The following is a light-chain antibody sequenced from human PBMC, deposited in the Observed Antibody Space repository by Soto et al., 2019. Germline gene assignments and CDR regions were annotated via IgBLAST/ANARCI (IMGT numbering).Light chain of an antibody. V-gene: IGKV1-39*01. J-gene: IGKJ2*01. Sequence: IQMKQTPSFISSSIGDRFTITGRASQNIRNYLNWYKQKPGQAPNLLIYASSSIRGGVPSRFRGSGSVTEYTLPISSLQPEDFATYYGQQGHNLPYTFGQGTNLGI. CDR1: QNIRNY. CDR2: ASS. CDR3: QQGHNLPYT.